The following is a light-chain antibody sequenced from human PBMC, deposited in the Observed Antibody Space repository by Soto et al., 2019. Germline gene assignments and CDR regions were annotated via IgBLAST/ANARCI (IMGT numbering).Light chain of an antibody. CDR1: QSISIY. CDR3: QQSSSTH. V-gene: IGKV1-39*01. Sequence: DIQMTQSPSSLSASVGDRVTITCRASQSISIYLNWYQQKPGKAPKLLIYEASSLQSGVPSRFSGSGSGTDFTLTISSLQPEDFAVYYCQQSSSTHFGQGTRVEIK. J-gene: IGKJ5*01. CDR2: EAS.